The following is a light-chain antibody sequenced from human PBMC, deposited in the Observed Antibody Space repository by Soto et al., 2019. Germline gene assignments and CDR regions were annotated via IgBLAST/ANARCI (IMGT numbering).Light chain of an antibody. V-gene: IGLV1-47*01. Sequence: QSVLTQPPSVSGTPGQRVTISCSGSSSNIGNNYPYWYQQIPGTAPRLLIYRNNQRPSGVPDRFSGSKSGTSASLAISGLRSDDESYYFCATCDDRLNVFYLFGTGTDFAVL. CDR1: SSNIGNNY. CDR2: RNN. J-gene: IGLJ1*01. CDR3: ATCDDRLNVFYL.